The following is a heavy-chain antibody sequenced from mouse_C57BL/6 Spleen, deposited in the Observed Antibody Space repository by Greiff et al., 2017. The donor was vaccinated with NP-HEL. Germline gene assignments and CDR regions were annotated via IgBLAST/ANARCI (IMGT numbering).Heavy chain of an antibody. J-gene: IGHJ4*01. CDR2: INPNNGGT. Sequence: VQLQQSGPELVKPGASVKISCKASGYTFTDYYMNWVKQSHGKSLEWIGYINPNNGGTSYNQKFKGKATLTVDKSSSTAYMELRSLTSEDSAVYYCARAGEAMDYWGQGTSVTVSS. CDR1: GYTFTDYY. CDR3: ARAGEAMDY. V-gene: IGHV1-26*01.